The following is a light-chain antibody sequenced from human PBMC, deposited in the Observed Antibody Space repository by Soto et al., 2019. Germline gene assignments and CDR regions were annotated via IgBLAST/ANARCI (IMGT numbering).Light chain of an antibody. V-gene: IGLV2-8*01. J-gene: IGLJ2*01. CDR2: EVT. CDR3: SSYAGSNALV. Sequence: QSALTQPPSASGSPGRSVTISCTGASSDVGYYNYVSWYQQHPGKAPKLMIYEVTKRPSGVPDRFSGSKSDNPASLTVSGLQAEGEADYYGSSYAGSNALVFGGGTQLTVL. CDR1: SSDVGYYNY.